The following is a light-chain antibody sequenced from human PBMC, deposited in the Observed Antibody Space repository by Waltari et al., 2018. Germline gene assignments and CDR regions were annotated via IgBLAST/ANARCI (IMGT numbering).Light chain of an antibody. CDR3: QQRSNWPWT. V-gene: IGKV3-11*01. J-gene: IGKJ1*01. CDR2: DAS. CDR1: QDVNPY. Sequence: IVLTQSXXTXSLSPXXXAXXXGRASQDVNPYLAWYQHKPGRAPRLLIYDASYRATGIPGRFSGSGSGTDYSLTISSLEPEDFAVYYCQQRSNWPWTFGQGTKVEIK.